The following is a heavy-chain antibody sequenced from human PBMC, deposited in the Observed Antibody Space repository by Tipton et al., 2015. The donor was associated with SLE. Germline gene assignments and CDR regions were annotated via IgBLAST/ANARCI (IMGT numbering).Heavy chain of an antibody. Sequence: SLRLSCAASGFTFRTYSMAWVRQSPGKGLEWVSAISGSGVGTYYADSVKGRFTISRDNSKNTLYLQMNSLRAEDTAVYYCAKEPYYYDSSGYIWGQGTMVTVSS. CDR1: GFTFRTYS. J-gene: IGHJ3*02. CDR3: AKEPYYYDSSGYI. D-gene: IGHD3-22*01. V-gene: IGHV3-23*01. CDR2: ISGSGVGT.